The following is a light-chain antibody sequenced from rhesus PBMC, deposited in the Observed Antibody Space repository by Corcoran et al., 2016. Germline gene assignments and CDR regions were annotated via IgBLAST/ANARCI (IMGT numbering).Light chain of an antibody. V-gene: IGLV2-32*02. CDR1: SSDIGGHNY. CDR3: ASYAGRNTFI. J-gene: IGLJ1*01. CDR2: EVI. Sequence: QAALTQPRSVSGSPGQSITISCTGTSSDIGGHNYVSWYRHLPGAGPQLVIYEVIKRPLGVSDRFSGSKSANTASLTISGLETEDEADFYCASYAGRNTFIFGGGTRLTVL.